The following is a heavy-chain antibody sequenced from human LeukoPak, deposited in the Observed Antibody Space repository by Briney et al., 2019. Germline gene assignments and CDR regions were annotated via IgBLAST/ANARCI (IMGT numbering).Heavy chain of an antibody. CDR3: AKISASAAGDYYYYMDV. V-gene: IGHV3-30*02. CDR2: ILYDGSNK. D-gene: IGHD6-13*01. J-gene: IGHJ6*03. CDR1: GFIFSNYG. Sequence: GGSLRLSCAASGFIFSNYGMHWVRQAPGKGLEWVAFILYDGSNKCHADSVKGRFTISRDNSNNTVYLQMNSLRSEDSAVYYCAKISASAAGDYYYYMDVWGRGTTVTVSS.